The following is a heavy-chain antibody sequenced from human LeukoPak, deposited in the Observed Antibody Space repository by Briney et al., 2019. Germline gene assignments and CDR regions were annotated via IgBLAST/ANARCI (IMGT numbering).Heavy chain of an antibody. CDR2: ISSSGSTI. CDR3: AELGITMIGGV. CDR1: VTFSNAW. D-gene: IGHD3-10*02. Sequence: GGSLRLSCAASVTFSNAWMNWVRQAPGKGLEWVSYISSSGSTIYYADSVKGRFTISRDNAKNSLYLQMNSLRAEGTAVYYCAELGITMIGGVWGKGTTVTISS. J-gene: IGHJ6*04. V-gene: IGHV3-48*04.